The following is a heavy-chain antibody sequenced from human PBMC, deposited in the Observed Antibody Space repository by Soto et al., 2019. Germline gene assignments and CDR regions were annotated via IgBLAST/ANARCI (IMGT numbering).Heavy chain of an antibody. V-gene: IGHV3-66*01. Sequence: GGSLRLSCAASGFTVSSNYMSWVRQAPGKGLEWVSVIYSGGSTYYADSVKGRFTISRDNSKNTLYLQMNSLRAEDTAVYYCARVEGDDILTGFSMGPNYYYYYYMDVWGKGTTVTVSS. J-gene: IGHJ6*03. D-gene: IGHD3-9*01. CDR3: ARVEGDDILTGFSMGPNYYYYYYMDV. CDR2: IYSGGST. CDR1: GFTVSSNY.